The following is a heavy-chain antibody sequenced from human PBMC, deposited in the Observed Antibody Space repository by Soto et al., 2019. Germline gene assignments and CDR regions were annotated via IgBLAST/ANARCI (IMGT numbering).Heavy chain of an antibody. J-gene: IGHJ3*01. CDR3: AKEEGCSSGWCAFDF. D-gene: IGHD6-19*01. CDR1: RFTFSSYG. Sequence: LRLSCAASRFTFSSYGMHWVRQAPGKGLEWVALISYHGSNKYYADSVKGRFTISRDNSKNTLYLQVNSLRAEDTAVYYCAKEEGCSSGWCAFDFWGQGTMVTVSS. CDR2: ISYHGSNK. V-gene: IGHV3-30*18.